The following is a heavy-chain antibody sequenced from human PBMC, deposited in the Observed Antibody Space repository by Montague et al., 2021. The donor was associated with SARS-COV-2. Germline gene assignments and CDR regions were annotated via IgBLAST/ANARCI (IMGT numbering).Heavy chain of an antibody. CDR2: ISYDGSNN. CDR1: GFTFSSYA. J-gene: IGHJ6*02. V-gene: IGHV3-30-3*01. D-gene: IGHD5-12*01. Sequence: SLRLSCAASGFTFSSYAMHLVRQAPGKGLEWVAVISYDGSNNYYXDSVKVRFTISRDNSKNTLYLQMNSLRAEDTAVYYCARDFRNIVATYGMDVWGQGTTVTVSS. CDR3: ARDFRNIVATYGMDV.